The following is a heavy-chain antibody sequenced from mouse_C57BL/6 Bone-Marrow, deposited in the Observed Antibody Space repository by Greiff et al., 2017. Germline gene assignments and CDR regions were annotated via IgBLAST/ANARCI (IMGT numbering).Heavy chain of an antibody. CDR2: IDPEDGET. J-gene: IGHJ2*01. D-gene: IGHD1-1*01. CDR3: TRSLIYYGNNY. CDR1: GFNIKDYY. Sequence: EVQLQQSGAELVKPGASVKLSCTASGFNIKDYYIHWVKQRTEQGLEWIGRIDPEDGETKSAPKFQDKATITADTSSNTAYLQLSSLTSEDTAVYYCTRSLIYYGNNYWGQGTTLTVSS. V-gene: IGHV14-2*01.